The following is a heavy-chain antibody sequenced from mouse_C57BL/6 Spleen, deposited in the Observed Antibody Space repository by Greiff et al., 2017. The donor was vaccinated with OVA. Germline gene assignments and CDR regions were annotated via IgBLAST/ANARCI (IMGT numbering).Heavy chain of an antibody. CDR2: ISYDGSN. V-gene: IGHV3-6*01. J-gene: IGHJ4*01. CDR3: ARGADYVLYAMDY. D-gene: IGHD2-4*01. Sequence: EVQLKESGPGLVKPSQSLSLTCSVTGYSITSGYYWNWIRQFPGNKLEWMGYISYDGSNNYNPSLKNRISITRDTSKNQFFLKLKSVTTEDTATYYCARGADYVLYAMDYWGQGTSVTVSS. CDR1: GYSITSGYY.